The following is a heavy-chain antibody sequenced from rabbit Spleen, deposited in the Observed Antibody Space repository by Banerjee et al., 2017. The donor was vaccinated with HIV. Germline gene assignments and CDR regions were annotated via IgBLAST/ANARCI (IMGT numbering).Heavy chain of an antibody. CDR3: ARDTSSSFSSYGMDL. V-gene: IGHV1S40*01. J-gene: IGHJ6*01. CDR1: GFSFSSRYY. Sequence: QSLEESGGDLVKPGASLTLTCTASGFSFSSRYYMCWVRQAPGKGLEWIACLDSGTSGDTYYASWAKGRFTISKTSSTTVTLQMTSLTAADTATYFCARDTSSSFSSYGMDLWGPGTLVTVS. D-gene: IGHD1-1*01. CDR2: LDSGTSGDT.